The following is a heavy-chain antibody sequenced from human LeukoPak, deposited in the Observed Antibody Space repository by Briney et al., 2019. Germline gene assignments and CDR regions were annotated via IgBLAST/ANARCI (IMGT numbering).Heavy chain of an antibody. CDR1: GGSINNYF. CDR3: ARERLLWFGDRWFDP. CDR2: VYYSGST. D-gene: IGHD3-10*01. J-gene: IGHJ5*02. V-gene: IGHV4-59*01. Sequence: SETLSLTCTVSGGSINNYFWSWIRQPPGKGLEWLGYVYYSGSTNYNPSLKSRVTISVDTSKNQFSLKLSSVTAADTAVYYCARERLLWFGDRWFDPWGQGTLVTVSS.